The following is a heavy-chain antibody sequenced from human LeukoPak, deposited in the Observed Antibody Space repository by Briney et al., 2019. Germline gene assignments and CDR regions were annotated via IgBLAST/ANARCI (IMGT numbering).Heavy chain of an antibody. J-gene: IGHJ6*03. D-gene: IGHD1-7*01. Sequence: SETLSLTCTVSGDSISSSYWTWIRQPPGKGLEWIGYIHYSGNTNYNPSLKSRVTISVDTSKNQFSLNLSSVTAADTAVYYCARMELYYYYMDVWGKGTTVTISS. CDR3: ARMELYYYYMDV. CDR2: IHYSGNT. CDR1: GDSISSSY. V-gene: IGHV4-59*01.